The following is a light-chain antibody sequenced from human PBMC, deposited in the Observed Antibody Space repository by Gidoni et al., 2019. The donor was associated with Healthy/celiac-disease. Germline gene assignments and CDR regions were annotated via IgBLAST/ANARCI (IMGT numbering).Light chain of an antibody. CDR1: SSDVGGYNY. Sequence: QSALTQPASVSGSPGQSITISCTGTSSDVGGYNYVSLYQQHPGKAPTLMLYEVSNRPSGVSNRFSGSKSGNTASLPISGLQAEDEADYYCSSYTSSSTRVFGGGTKLTVL. CDR2: EVS. V-gene: IGLV2-14*01. CDR3: SSYTSSSTRV. J-gene: IGLJ3*02.